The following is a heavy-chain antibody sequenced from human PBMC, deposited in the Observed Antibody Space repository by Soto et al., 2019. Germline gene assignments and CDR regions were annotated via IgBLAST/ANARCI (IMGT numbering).Heavy chain of an antibody. CDR3: TRDRILWFGELVVPFDY. CDR2: IRSKAYGGTT. J-gene: IGHJ4*02. D-gene: IGHD3-10*01. Sequence: GSLRLSCTASVFTFGDYAMSWFRQAPGKGLEWVGFIRSKAYGGTTEYAASVKGRFTISRDDSKSIAYLQMNSLKTEDTAVYYCTRDRILWFGELVVPFDYWGQGTLVTVSS. CDR1: VFTFGDYA. V-gene: IGHV3-49*03.